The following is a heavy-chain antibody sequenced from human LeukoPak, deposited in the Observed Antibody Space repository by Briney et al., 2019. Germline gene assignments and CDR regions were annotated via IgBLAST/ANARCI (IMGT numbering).Heavy chain of an antibody. Sequence: GASVKVSCKASGGTFSSYAISWVRQAPGQGLEWMGRIIPIFGTANYAQKFQGRVTITTDESTSTAYMELSSLRSEDTAVYYCARGVYYGSGSYYNLYYMDVWGKGTTVTVSS. CDR3: ARGVYYGSGSYYNLYYMDV. D-gene: IGHD3-10*01. V-gene: IGHV1-69*05. CDR2: IIPIFGTA. CDR1: GGTFSSYA. J-gene: IGHJ6*03.